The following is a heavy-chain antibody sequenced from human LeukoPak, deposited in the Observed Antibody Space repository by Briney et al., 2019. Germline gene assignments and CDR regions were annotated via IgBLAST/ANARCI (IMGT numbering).Heavy chain of an antibody. Sequence: QSGGSLRLSCAASGFTFSDYSMNWVRQAPGKGLEWVSYISGSSNFMYYADSVRGRFTISRDNAKSSLYLQMDSLRAEDTAVYYCARDHPPSYYYDSSGHRDYFDYWGQGTLVTVSS. D-gene: IGHD3-22*01. CDR3: ARDHPPSYYYDSSGHRDYFDY. V-gene: IGHV3-48*04. CDR2: ISGSSNFM. CDR1: GFTFSDYS. J-gene: IGHJ4*02.